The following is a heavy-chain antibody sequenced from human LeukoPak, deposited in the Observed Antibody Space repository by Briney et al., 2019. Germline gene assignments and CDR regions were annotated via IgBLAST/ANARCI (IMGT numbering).Heavy chain of an antibody. V-gene: IGHV3-30*02. CDR3: AKDQPYYYDSSGSGVWPHI. Sequence: LAGGSLRLSCAASGFTFSSYGMHWVRQAPGKGLEWVAFIRYDGSNKYYADSVKGRFTISRDNSKNTLYLQMNSLRAEDTAVYYCAKDQPYYYDSSGSGVWPHIWGQGTMVTVSS. D-gene: IGHD3-22*01. J-gene: IGHJ3*02. CDR1: GFTFSSYG. CDR2: IRYDGSNK.